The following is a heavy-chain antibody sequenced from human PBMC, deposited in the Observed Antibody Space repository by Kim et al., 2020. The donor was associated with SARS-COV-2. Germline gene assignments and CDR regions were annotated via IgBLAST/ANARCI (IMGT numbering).Heavy chain of an antibody. CDR3: ARDRTPWGEDNWFDP. CDR1: GGSISSYY. Sequence: SETLSLTCTVSGGSISSYYWSWIRQPPGKGLEWIGYIYYSGSTNYNPSLKSRVTISVDTSKNQFSLKLSSVTAADTAVYYCARDRTPWGEDNWFDPWGQGTLVTVSS. V-gene: IGHV4-59*13. CDR2: IYYSGST. D-gene: IGHD3-16*01. J-gene: IGHJ5*02.